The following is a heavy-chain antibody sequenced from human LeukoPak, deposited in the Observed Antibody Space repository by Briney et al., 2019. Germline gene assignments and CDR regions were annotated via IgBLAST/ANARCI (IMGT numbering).Heavy chain of an antibody. V-gene: IGHV3-30*04. J-gene: IGHJ4*02. D-gene: IGHD5-12*01. CDR3: ARGEYSGYDPNFDY. CDR1: GFTFSSYA. Sequence: PGGSLRLSCAASGFTFSSYAMHWVRQAPGKGLEWGAVISYDGRNKYYADSVKGRFTISRDNSKNTLYLQMNSLRAEDTAVYYCARGEYSGYDPNFDYWGQGTLVTVSS. CDR2: ISYDGRNK.